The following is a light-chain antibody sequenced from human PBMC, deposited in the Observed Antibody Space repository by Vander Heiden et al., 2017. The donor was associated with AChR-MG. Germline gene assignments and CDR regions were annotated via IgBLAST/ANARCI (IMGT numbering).Light chain of an antibody. Sequence: EIVLTQSPATLSLSRGERATLSCRASQSVSSYLAWYQQKPGQAPRLLIYDASNRATGIPARFSGSGSGTDFTLTISSLEPEDFAVYYCQQRSAFGGGTKVEIK. CDR1: QSVSSY. CDR3: QQRSA. J-gene: IGKJ4*01. CDR2: DAS. V-gene: IGKV3-11*01.